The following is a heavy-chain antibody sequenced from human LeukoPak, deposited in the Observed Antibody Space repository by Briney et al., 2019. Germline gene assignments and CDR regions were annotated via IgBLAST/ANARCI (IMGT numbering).Heavy chain of an antibody. CDR2: ISSSSTYI. V-gene: IGHV3-21*01. CDR1: GFTFSRHS. Sequence: GGSLRLSCEASGFTFSRHSMNWVRQAPGKGLEWVSSISSSSTYIYYADSLKGRFTMSRDNAKNSLYLQMHSLRAEDTAVYYCARDANYHDSSRYFDAFDIWGQGTMVAVSS. CDR3: ARDANYHDSSRYFDAFDI. J-gene: IGHJ3*02. D-gene: IGHD3-22*01.